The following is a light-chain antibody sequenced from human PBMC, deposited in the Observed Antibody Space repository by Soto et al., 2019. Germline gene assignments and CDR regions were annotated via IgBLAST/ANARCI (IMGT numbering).Light chain of an antibody. CDR2: DAS. CDR3: QEYDNWPPKYT. J-gene: IGKJ2*01. CDR1: QSVSTN. V-gene: IGKV3-15*01. Sequence: IVMTQSPATLSVSPGERATLSCRASQSVSTNLVWYQQKPGQAPRLLIYDASTRATGIPARFSGSGSGTEFTHTISSLQSEDFAVYYCQEYDNWPPKYTFGQGTKLEIK.